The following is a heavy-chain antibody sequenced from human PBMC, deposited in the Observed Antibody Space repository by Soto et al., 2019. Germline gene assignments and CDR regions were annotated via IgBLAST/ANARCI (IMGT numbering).Heavy chain of an antibody. J-gene: IGHJ6*02. V-gene: IGHV3-74*01. CDR2: INSDGSST. D-gene: IGHD2-2*01. CDR1: GFTFSSYW. CDR3: ARAIVVVPAANYYYYYGMDV. Sequence: PGGSLRLSCAASGFTFSSYWMHWVRQAPGKGLVWVSRINSDGSSTSYADSVKGRFTISRDNAKNTLYLQMNGLRAEDTAVYYCARAIVVVPAANYYYYYGMDVWGQGTTVTVSS.